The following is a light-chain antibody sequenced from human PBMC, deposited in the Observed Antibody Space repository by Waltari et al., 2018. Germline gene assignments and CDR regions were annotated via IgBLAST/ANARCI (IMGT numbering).Light chain of an antibody. J-gene: IGKJ2*03. CDR3: QQHDNSPYS. V-gene: IGKV1-33*01. CDR1: PGISTW. CDR2: RAS. Sequence: DIQITQSPSSLSASVGDRVTITCRASPGISTWLAWYQQKPGKAPKLLIYRASNLETGVPSRFSGRGYGTDFTLTISSLQPEDIATYYCQQHDNSPYSFGQGTKVEIK.